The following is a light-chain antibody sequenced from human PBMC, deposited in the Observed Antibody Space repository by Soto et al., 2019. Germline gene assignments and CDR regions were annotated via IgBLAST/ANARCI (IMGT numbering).Light chain of an antibody. J-gene: IGKJ1*01. Sequence: SLSPGERATLSCRASQSVSSNYLAWYQQKLGQAPRLLIYDASRRATGIPDRFSGSGSGTDFTLTISRLEPEDFVVYYCQQYGRSPTFGQGTKVE. CDR2: DAS. V-gene: IGKV3-20*01. CDR1: QSVSSNY. CDR3: QQYGRSPT.